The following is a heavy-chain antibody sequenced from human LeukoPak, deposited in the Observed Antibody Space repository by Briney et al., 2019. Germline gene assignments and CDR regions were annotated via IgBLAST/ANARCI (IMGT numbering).Heavy chain of an antibody. CDR1: GGSISTSSSY. V-gene: IGHV4-39*01. D-gene: IGHD6-19*01. CDR3: AKGYSSGWSFHYYYIDV. J-gene: IGHJ6*03. CDR2: MYYSGST. Sequence: SETLSLTCTVSGGSISTSSSYWGWIRQPPGMRLEWIGTMYYSGSTYYNPSLKSRVTISVDTSKNQFSLKLSSVTAADTAVYYCAKGYSSGWSFHYYYIDVWGEGTTVTVSS.